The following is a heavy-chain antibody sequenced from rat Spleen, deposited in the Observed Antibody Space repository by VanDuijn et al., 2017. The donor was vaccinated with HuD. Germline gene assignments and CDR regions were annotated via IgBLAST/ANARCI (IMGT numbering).Heavy chain of an antibody. CDR3: TTVTY. V-gene: IGHV5-29*01. Sequence: EEQLVESGGGIVQPGRSLKLSCAASGFIFSIYGMAWVRQTPTKGLEWVASINYDGRSTFYRDSVRDRFTISRDNAKSTLYLQMDSLRSEDAATYYCTTVTYWGQGTLVTVSS. J-gene: IGHJ3*01. CDR2: INYDGRST. CDR1: GFIFSIYG.